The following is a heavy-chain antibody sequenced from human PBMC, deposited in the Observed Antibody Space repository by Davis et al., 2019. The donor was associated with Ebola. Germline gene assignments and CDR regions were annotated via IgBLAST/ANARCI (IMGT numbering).Heavy chain of an antibody. D-gene: IGHD6-6*01. Sequence: GESLKISCTGSGYSFTSYWIGWVRQMPGKGLEWMGIIYPDDSDTRYSPSFQGQVTISADKSTSTAYLQWSSMKASDTAMYYCARGVASRDLDWFDPWGQGTLVTVSS. J-gene: IGHJ5*02. V-gene: IGHV5-51*01. CDR3: ARGVASRDLDWFDP. CDR1: GYSFTSYW. CDR2: IYPDDSDT.